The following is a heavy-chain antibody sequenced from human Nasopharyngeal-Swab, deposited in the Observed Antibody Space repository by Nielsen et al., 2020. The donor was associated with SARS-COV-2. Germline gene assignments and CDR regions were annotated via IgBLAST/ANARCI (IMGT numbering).Heavy chain of an antibody. V-gene: IGHV3-11*06. CDR1: GFTFSDSY. Sequence: GGSLRLSCAAPGFTFSDSYMTWVRQAPGKGLESVSYISGNSDVTNYADSVRGRFTISRDNAKNSLYLQMDSLRAEDTAVYYCSRDPRPLDFWGQGTLVTVSS. CDR3: SRDPRPLDF. CDR2: ISGNSDVT. J-gene: IGHJ4*02.